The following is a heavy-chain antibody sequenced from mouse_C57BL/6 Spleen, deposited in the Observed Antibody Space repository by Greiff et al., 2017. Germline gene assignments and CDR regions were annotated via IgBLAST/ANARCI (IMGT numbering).Heavy chain of an antibody. D-gene: IGHD2-1*01. CDR3: ARGGYGNYANYAMDY. CDR1: GYTFTDYY. V-gene: IGHV1-76*01. Sequence: QVQLQQSGAELVRPGASVKLSCKASGYTFTDYYINWVKQRPGQGLEWIARIYPGSGNTYYNEKFKGKATLTAEKSSSTAYMQLSSLTSEDSAVYFCARGGYGNYANYAMDYWGRGTSVTVSS. CDR2: IYPGSGNT. J-gene: IGHJ4*01.